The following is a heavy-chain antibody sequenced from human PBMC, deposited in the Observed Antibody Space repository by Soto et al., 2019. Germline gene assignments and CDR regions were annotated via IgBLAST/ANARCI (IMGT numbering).Heavy chain of an antibody. J-gene: IGHJ6*02. CDR3: ARHALPGGGTRHAMDV. V-gene: IGHV5-51*01. D-gene: IGHD1-7*01. CDR2: IYPGDSDT. Sequence: PGESLKISCKGSGYSFTSYWIGWVRQMPGKGLEWMGIIYPGDSDTRYSPSFQGQVTISADKSISTAYLQWSSLKASDTAMYYCARHALPGGGTRHAMDVWGQGTTVTVSS. CDR1: GYSFTSYW.